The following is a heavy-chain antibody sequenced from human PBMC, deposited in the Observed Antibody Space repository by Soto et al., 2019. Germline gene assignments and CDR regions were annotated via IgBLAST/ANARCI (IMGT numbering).Heavy chain of an antibody. Sequence: QLQLQESGPGLVKPSETLSLTCTVSGGSISSSNYYRAWVRQPPGKGLEWIGSIHYTGSTYYNPSLKSRVTISLDTSKNQFSLKLTSVSAADMAVYYCARRECSGGTCSFDPWGQGTLVTASS. CDR2: IHYTGST. D-gene: IGHD2-15*01. V-gene: IGHV4-39*01. J-gene: IGHJ5*02. CDR3: ARRECSGGTCSFDP. CDR1: GGSISSSNYY.